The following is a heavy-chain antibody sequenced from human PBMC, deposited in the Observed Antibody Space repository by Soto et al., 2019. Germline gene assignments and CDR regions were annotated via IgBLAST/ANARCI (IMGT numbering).Heavy chain of an antibody. D-gene: IGHD6-19*01. CDR3: ARDLTITVTGGDVDY. CDR1: GYTFTNYG. Sequence: VQLVQSGGEVKKPGASVKVSCKASGYTFTNYGLTWVRQAPGQGLEWMGWISTFNGETRYAQKFQGRVTVTAGTSTSTAYMEVRSLRSDVTAVYSGARDLTITVTGGDVDYWGQGTQVTVSS. J-gene: IGHJ4*02. CDR2: ISTFNGET. V-gene: IGHV1-18*01.